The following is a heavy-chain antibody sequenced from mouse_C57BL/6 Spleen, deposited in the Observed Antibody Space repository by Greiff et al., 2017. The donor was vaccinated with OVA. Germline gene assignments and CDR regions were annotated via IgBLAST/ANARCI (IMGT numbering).Heavy chain of an antibody. Sequence: QVQLQQPGAELVMPGASVKLSCKASGYTFTSYWMHWVKQRPGQGLEWIGELDPSDSYTNYNQKFKGKSTLTVDKSSSTAYMQLSSLTSEDSAVYYCARSITTVVDYYAMDYWGQGTSVTVSS. CDR2: LDPSDSYT. J-gene: IGHJ4*01. CDR1: GYTFTSYW. V-gene: IGHV1-69*01. D-gene: IGHD1-1*01. CDR3: ARSITTVVDYYAMDY.